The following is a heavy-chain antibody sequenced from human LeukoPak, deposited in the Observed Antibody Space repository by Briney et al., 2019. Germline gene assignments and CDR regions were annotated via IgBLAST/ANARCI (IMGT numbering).Heavy chain of an antibody. CDR2: IYYSGST. CDR3: ARSGRGPYYYDSSGPRCAFDI. V-gene: IGHV4-28*01. CDR1: GYSISSSNW. D-gene: IGHD3-22*01. Sequence: PSETLSLTCAVSGYSISSSNWWGWIRQPPGKGLEWIGYIYYSGSTYYNPSLKSRVTMSVDTSKNQFSLKLSSVTAVDTAVYYCARSGRGPYYYDSSGPRCAFDIWGQGTMVTVSS. J-gene: IGHJ3*02.